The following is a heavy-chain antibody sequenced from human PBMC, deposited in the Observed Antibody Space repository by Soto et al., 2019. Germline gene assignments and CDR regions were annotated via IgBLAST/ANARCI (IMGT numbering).Heavy chain of an antibody. CDR2: LIAMLGTP. Sequence: ASVKVSCKASGGTFGSHGIAWVRQAPGQGLEWMGGLIAMLGTPTYARKVQGRATITADESLTSSYLELRSLRSEDTAVYFCARGAMANFDYWGQGTVVTASS. CDR3: ARGAMANFDY. J-gene: IGHJ4*02. V-gene: IGHV1-69*13. D-gene: IGHD5-18*01. CDR1: GGTFGSHG.